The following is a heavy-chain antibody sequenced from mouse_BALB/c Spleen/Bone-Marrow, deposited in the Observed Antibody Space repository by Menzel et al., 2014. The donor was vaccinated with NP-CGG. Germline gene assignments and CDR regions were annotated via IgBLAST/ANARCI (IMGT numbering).Heavy chain of an antibody. CDR2: IYPGSGST. CDR3: ARGCYSCHFDY. V-gene: IGHV1-81*01. Sequence: QVQLQQSGPELVKPGASVKMSCKASGYTFTDYVIRWVKQRTGQGLEWIGEIYPGSGSTYYNEKFKGKATLTADKSSNTAYMELSSLTSEDSAVYFCARGCYSCHFDYWGQGTTLTVSS. D-gene: IGHD3-1*01. CDR1: GYTFTDYV. J-gene: IGHJ2*01.